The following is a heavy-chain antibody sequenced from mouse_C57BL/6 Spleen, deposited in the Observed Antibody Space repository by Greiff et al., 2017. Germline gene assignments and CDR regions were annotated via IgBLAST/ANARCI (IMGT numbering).Heavy chain of an antibody. J-gene: IGHJ3*01. CDR2: FHPSDSDT. D-gene: IGHD3-2*01. V-gene: IGHV1-74*01. Sequence: VPLQQPGAALVKPGASVKVSCKASGYTFTSYWMHWVKQRPGQGLEWIGRFHPSDSDTNYNQKFKGKATLTVDKSSSPAYMQLSSLTSEDSAVYYCAIQDSSGFAYWGQGTLVTVSA. CDR1: GYTFTSYW. CDR3: AIQDSSGFAY.